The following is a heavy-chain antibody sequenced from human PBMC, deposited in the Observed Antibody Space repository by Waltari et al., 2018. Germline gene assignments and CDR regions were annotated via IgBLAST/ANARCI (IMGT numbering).Heavy chain of an antibody. Sequence: QVQMVQSGAEVKKPGSSVKVSCKASGGTFSSYAISWVRQAPGQGLEWMGGIIPIFGTANYAQKFQGRVTITTDESTSTAYMELSSLRSEDTAVYYCAGPIAVAGSDAFDIWGQGTMVTVSS. CDR2: IIPIFGTA. CDR1: GGTFSSYA. D-gene: IGHD6-19*01. J-gene: IGHJ3*02. V-gene: IGHV1-69*05. CDR3: AGPIAVAGSDAFDI.